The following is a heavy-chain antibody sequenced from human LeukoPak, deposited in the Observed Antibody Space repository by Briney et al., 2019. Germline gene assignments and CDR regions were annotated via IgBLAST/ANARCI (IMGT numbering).Heavy chain of an antibody. J-gene: IGHJ4*02. V-gene: IGHV4-34*01. CDR2: INHSGTT. Sequence: SETLSLTCALYGGSFSSYYWNWIRQSPGKGLQWIAEINHSGTTNYNPSLKSRVTISVDTSKNQFSLKLRSVTAADTAVYYCARVTGYVIEDYFDYWGQGTLVTVSS. D-gene: IGHD3-22*01. CDR3: ARVTGYVIEDYFDY. CDR1: GGSFSSYY.